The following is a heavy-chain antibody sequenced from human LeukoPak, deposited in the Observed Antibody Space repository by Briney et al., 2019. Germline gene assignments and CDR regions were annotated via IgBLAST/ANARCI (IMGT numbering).Heavy chain of an antibody. J-gene: IGHJ5*02. CDR3: ARRSANWFDP. CDR1: GYTFTRYY. V-gene: IGHV1-2*02. Sequence: ASVKVSCKASGYTFTRYYVHWVRQAPGQGREWMGWINPNSGGTNYVQKFHGRVTMTRNTSISPAYMELSRLRSDDTAVDYCARRSANWFDPWGQGTLVTVSS. CDR2: INPNSGGT.